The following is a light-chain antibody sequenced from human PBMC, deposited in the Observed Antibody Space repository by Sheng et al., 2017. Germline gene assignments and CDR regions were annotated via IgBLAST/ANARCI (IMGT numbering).Light chain of an antibody. CDR1: SSNIGAGFV. CDR2: GDN. CDR3: QSYDNSLSAWV. V-gene: IGLV1-40*01. Sequence: QSVLTQSPSVSGAPGQRVTISCTGSSSNIGAGFVVHWYQQLPRTAPKLLIYGDNNRASGVPDRFSGSKSGTSASLAITGLQTEDEADYYCQSYDNSLSAWVFGGGTKLTVL. J-gene: IGLJ3*02.